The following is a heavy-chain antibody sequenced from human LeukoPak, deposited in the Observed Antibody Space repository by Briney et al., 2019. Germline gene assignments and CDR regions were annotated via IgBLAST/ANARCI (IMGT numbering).Heavy chain of an antibody. CDR2: IYYTGSA. J-gene: IGHJ3*02. V-gene: IGHV4-59*12. D-gene: IGHD4-23*01. CDR3: ARGSITVVPAFDI. CDR1: GGSISTYY. Sequence: SETLSLTCTVSGGSISTYYWSWIRQPPGKGLEWIGCIYYTGSANYNPSLKSRGTISVDTSKNQSSLKLSSVTAADTAVYYCARGSITVVPAFDIWGQGTMFTVSS.